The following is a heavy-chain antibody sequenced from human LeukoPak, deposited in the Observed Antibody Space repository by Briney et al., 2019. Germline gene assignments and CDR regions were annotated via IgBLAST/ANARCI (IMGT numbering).Heavy chain of an antibody. CDR1: GFTFSSYW. Sequence: PGGSLRLSCAASGFTFSSYWMSWVRQVPGKGLEWVANIKQDGSEKYYVDSVKGRFAVSRDNAKNSLSLQMNSLRAEDTAVYYCARGANWAFDYWGQGTLVTVSS. CDR2: IKQDGSEK. D-gene: IGHD7-27*01. CDR3: ARGANWAFDY. V-gene: IGHV3-7*05. J-gene: IGHJ4*02.